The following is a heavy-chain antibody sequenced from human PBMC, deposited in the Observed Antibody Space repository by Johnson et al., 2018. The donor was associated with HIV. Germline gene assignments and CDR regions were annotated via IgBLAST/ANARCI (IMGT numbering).Heavy chain of an antibody. V-gene: IGHV3-7*01. D-gene: IGHD6-19*01. CDR1: GFTFSTYW. J-gene: IGHJ3*02. CDR3: AGENLPGIAVYGGAFDI. CDR2: IKQDGSEK. Sequence: VQLVESGGGLVQPGGSLRLSCAASGFTFSTYWMSWVRQAPGTGLEWVANIKQDGSEKYYVDSVKGRFTISRDNAKNSRYVQMSSLRAEDTAVYFCAGENLPGIAVYGGAFDIWGHGTMVTVSS.